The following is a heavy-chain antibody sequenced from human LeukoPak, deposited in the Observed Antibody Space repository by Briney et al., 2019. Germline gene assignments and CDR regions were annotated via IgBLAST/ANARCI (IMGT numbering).Heavy chain of an antibody. D-gene: IGHD4-17*01. Sequence: GGSLRLSCAASGFTFSSYAMHWVRQAPGKGLEWVAVISYDGSNKYYADSVKGRFTISRDNSKNTLYLQMNSLRAEDTAVYYCATDGDYVIQDYWGQGTLVTVSS. V-gene: IGHV3-30-3*01. J-gene: IGHJ4*02. CDR2: ISYDGSNK. CDR1: GFTFSSYA. CDR3: ATDGDYVIQDY.